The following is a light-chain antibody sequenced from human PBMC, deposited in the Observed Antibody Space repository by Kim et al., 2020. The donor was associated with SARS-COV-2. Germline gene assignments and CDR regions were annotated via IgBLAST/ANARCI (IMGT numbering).Light chain of an antibody. Sequence: RTTCHGRRLRSCYERRYQQKPGPATVPVIYGKNNRPSGIPDRFAGSSSRNRASLTITGAQAEDEADNGCNSRDSSGSPWVFSGGTQLTVL. CDR3: NSRDSSGSPWV. CDR1: RLRSCY. V-gene: IGLV3-19*01. CDR2: GKN. J-gene: IGLJ3*02.